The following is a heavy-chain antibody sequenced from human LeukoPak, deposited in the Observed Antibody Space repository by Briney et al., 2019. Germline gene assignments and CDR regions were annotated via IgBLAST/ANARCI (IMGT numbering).Heavy chain of an antibody. CDR1: GGSISSYY. CDR3: ARSRRWLQFSWFDP. J-gene: IGHJ5*02. D-gene: IGHD5-24*01. CDR2: IYYSGST. V-gene: IGHV4-59*01. Sequence: PSETLSLTCTDSGGSISSYYWSWIRQPPGKGLEWIGYIYYSGSTNYNPSLKSRVTISVDTSKNQFSLKLSSVTAADTAVYYCARSRRWLQFSWFDPWGQGTLVTVSS.